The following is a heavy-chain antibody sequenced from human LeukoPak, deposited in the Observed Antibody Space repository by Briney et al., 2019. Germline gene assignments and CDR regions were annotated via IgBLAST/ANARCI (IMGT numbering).Heavy chain of an antibody. D-gene: IGHD3-10*01. V-gene: IGHV3-23*01. Sequence: GGSLRLSCAASGFTFSSYAMSWVRQAPGKGLEWVSAISGSGGSTYYADSVKGRFTISRDNSKNTLYPQMNSLRAEDTAVYYRAKDRDDGSGTDYFDYWGQGTLVTVSS. CDR1: GFTFSSYA. CDR3: AKDRDDGSGTDYFDY. CDR2: ISGSGGST. J-gene: IGHJ4*02.